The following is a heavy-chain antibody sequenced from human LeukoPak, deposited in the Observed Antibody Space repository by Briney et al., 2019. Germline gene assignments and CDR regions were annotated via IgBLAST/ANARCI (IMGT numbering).Heavy chain of an antibody. CDR2: IIPIFGTA. CDR3: AREGHTSSRGWFVP. CDR1: GGTFSSYA. D-gene: IGHD6-19*01. J-gene: IGHJ5*02. V-gene: IGHV1-69*01. Sequence: SVKVSCKASGGTFSSYAISWVRQAPGQGLEWMGGIIPIFGTANYAQKFQGRVTITADESTSTTHMELRSLRSDDAAVYYCAREGHTSSRGWFVPWGQGTLVTVSS.